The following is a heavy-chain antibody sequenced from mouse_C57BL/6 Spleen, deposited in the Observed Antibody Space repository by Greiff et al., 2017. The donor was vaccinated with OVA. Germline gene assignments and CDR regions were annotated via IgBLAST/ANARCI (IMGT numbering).Heavy chain of an antibody. CDR3: ARRYYYGSSSFCDY. Sequence: QVQLQQPGAELVRPGSSVKLSCKASGYTFTSYWMDWVKQRPGQGLEWIGNIYPSDSETHYNQKFKDKATLTVDKSSSTAYIQLSSLTSEDSAVYDCARRYYYGSSSFCDYWGQGTTLTVSS. J-gene: IGHJ2*01. CDR1: GYTFTSYW. CDR2: IYPSDSET. V-gene: IGHV1-61*01. D-gene: IGHD1-1*01.